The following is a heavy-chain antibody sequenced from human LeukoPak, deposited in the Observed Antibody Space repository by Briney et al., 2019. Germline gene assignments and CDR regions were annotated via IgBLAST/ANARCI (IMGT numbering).Heavy chain of an antibody. CDR3: ARAAFGYDSSGYYYSALYFDY. J-gene: IGHJ4*02. V-gene: IGHV4-30-2*01. CDR1: GGSISSGGYS. Sequence: SETLSLTCAVSGGSISSGGYSWSWIRQPPGTGLEWIGYIYHSGSTYYNPSLKSRVTISVDRSKNQFSLKLSSVTAADTAVYYCARAAFGYDSSGYYYSALYFDYWGQGTLVTVSS. D-gene: IGHD3-22*01. CDR2: IYHSGST.